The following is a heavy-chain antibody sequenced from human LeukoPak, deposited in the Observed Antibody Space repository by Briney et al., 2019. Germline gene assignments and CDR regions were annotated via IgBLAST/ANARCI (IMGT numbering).Heavy chain of an antibody. J-gene: IGHJ4*02. CDR2: ISGSGGST. CDR1: GFTFSGYA. V-gene: IGHV3-23*01. CDR3: AIPRAVRAVAGPYHFYY. D-gene: IGHD6-19*01. Sequence: GGSLRLSCAASGFTFSGYAMSWVRQAPGKGLEWVSAISGSGGSTYYADSVKGRFTISRDNSKSTLYLQMNSLRAEDTAVSDCAIPRAVRAVAGPYHFYYWGQETLVTVSS.